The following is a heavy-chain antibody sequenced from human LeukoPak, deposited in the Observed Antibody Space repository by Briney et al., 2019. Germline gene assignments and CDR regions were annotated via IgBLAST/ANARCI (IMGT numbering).Heavy chain of an antibody. J-gene: IGHJ4*02. CDR3: ARMILLLGDVLTVPPRGFDY. CDR1: GYTFTTYG. V-gene: IGHV1-18*01. Sequence: GSVKLSCKASGYTFTTYGISWVRQAPGQGLEWLGRISVYNGNTNYAQKPQGRVTMTTDTSTSTADMELRSLRSDDTAVYYCARMILLLGDVLTVPPRGFDYWGQGTLVTVSS. D-gene: IGHD3-9*01. CDR2: ISVYNGNT.